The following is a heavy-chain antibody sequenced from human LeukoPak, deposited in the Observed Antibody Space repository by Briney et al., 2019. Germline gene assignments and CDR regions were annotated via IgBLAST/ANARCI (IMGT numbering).Heavy chain of an antibody. D-gene: IGHD2-8*01. CDR1: EYTFTGYY. CDR2: INPNSGGT. V-gene: IGHV1-2*02. J-gene: IGHJ3*02. CDR3: ARDVGYCTNGVCSRDAFDI. Sequence: GASVKVSCKASEYTFTGYYMHWVRQAPGQGLEWMGWINPNSGGTNYAQKFQGRVTMTRDTSISTAYMELSRLRSDDTAVYYCARDVGYCTNGVCSRDAFDIWGQGTMVTVSS.